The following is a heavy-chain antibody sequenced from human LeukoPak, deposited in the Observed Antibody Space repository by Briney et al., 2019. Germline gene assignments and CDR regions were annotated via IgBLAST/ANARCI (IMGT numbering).Heavy chain of an antibody. CDR1: GFTFSHYG. D-gene: IGHD2-2*01. CDR2: ISSSGTAI. V-gene: IGHV3-48*04. J-gene: IGHJ5*02. Sequence: GGSLRLSCAASGFTFSHYGMHWVRQAPGKGLEWVSYISSSGTAIYYADSVKGRFTISRDNAKNSLYLQMNSLRAEDTAVYYCARDRAGVSVVVPAATGGWFDPWGQGTLVTVSS. CDR3: ARDRAGVSVVVPAATGGWFDP.